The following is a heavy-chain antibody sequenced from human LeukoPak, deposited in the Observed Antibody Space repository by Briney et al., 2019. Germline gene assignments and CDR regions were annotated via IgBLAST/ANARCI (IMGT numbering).Heavy chain of an antibody. D-gene: IGHD6-19*01. CDR2: INPNSGGT. CDR1: GYTFTSYG. Sequence: GASVKVSCKASGYTFTSYGISWVRQAPGQGLEWMGWINPNSGGTNYAQKFQGRVTMTRDTSINTAYMELSRLRSDDTAVYYCARVHSSGWYYGMDVWGQGTTVTVSS. CDR3: ARVHSSGWYYGMDV. J-gene: IGHJ6*02. V-gene: IGHV1-2*02.